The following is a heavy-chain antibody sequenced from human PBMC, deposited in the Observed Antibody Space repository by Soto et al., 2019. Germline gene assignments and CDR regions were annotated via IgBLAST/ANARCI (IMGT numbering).Heavy chain of an antibody. V-gene: IGHV1-18*01. J-gene: IGHJ6*02. Sequence: ASVKVSCKASGYSFSSYGISWVRQAPGQGLEWMGWISGYNGNTNYAQKLQGRVTMTTDTATSTAYMELRGLRSDDTAVYFCARETYYYDSSYHYGMDVWGQGTTVTVSS. D-gene: IGHD3-22*01. CDR3: ARETYYYDSSYHYGMDV. CDR1: GYSFSSYG. CDR2: ISGYNGNT.